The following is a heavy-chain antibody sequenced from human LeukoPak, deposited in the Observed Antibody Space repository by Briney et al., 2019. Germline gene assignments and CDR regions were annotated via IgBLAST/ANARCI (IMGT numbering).Heavy chain of an antibody. CDR3: AHYLWFGEFPHSFDY. CDR1: GFSLSTSGVG. CDR2: IYWDDDK. V-gene: IGHV2-5*02. Sequence: SGPTLVNPTQTLTLTCTFSGFSLSTSGVGVGWIRQPPGKALEWLALIYWDDDKRYSPSLKSRLTITKDTSKNQVVLTMTNMDPVDTATSYCAHYLWFGEFPHSFDYWGQGTLVTVSS. J-gene: IGHJ4*02. D-gene: IGHD3-10*01.